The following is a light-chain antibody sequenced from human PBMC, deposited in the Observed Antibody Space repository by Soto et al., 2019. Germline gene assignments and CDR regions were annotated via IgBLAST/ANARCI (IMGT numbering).Light chain of an antibody. CDR3: LQHNSYPRT. CDR2: AAS. J-gene: IGKJ1*01. CDR1: QAITND. Sequence: DIQMTQSPSSLSASVGDRVTITCRASQAITNDVSWYQQKPGEPPKRLIYAASTLHSGVPSRFXGXXXXXEXXXTISSLQPEDFATYFCLQHNSYPRTFGQGTKVEIK. V-gene: IGKV1-17*01.